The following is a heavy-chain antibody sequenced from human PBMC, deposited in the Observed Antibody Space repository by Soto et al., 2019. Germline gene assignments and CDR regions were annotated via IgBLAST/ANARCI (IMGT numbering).Heavy chain of an antibody. Sequence: PSETLSLTCTVSGGSISSGGYYWSWIRQHPGKGLEWIGYIYYSGSTYYNPSLKSRVTISVDTSKNQFSLKLSSVTAADTAVYYCARDRDYYDSSGHYHYYYYGMDVWGQGTTVTVSS. D-gene: IGHD3-22*01. CDR2: IYYSGST. J-gene: IGHJ6*02. CDR1: GGSISSGGYY. CDR3: ARDRDYYDSSGHYHYYYYGMDV. V-gene: IGHV4-31*03.